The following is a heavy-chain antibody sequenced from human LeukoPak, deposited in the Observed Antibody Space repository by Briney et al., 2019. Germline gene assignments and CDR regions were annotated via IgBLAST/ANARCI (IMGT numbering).Heavy chain of an antibody. CDR1: GFTFSSYA. D-gene: IGHD4-17*01. Sequence: GGSLRLSCAASGFTFSSYAMSWIRQAPGKGLEWLSAISPTTGTTFYADSVKGRFTISRDNSKNTLYLQMNSLRAEDTAIHYCATKTSYGDRYFYYWGQGTLVTVSS. V-gene: IGHV3-23*01. CDR3: ATKTSYGDRYFYY. J-gene: IGHJ4*02. CDR2: ISPTTGTT.